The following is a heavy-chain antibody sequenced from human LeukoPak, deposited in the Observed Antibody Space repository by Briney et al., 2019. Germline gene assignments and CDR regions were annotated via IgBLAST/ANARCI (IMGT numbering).Heavy chain of an antibody. CDR1: GLTFSSTW. V-gene: IGHV3-74*01. J-gene: IGHJ5*02. D-gene: IGHD3-3*01. CDR3: VSDLCGGDDQ. Sequence: GGSLRLSCAASGLTFSSTWMHWVRQAPGKGLVWVSRIDEDGKTIDYADSVKGRFTISRDNAKDTLYLQMSSLRDEDTAVYYCVSDLCGGDDQWGRGTLVTVSS. CDR2: IDEDGKTI.